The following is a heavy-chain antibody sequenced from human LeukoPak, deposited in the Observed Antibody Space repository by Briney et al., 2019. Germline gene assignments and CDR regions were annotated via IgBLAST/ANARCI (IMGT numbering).Heavy chain of an antibody. CDR1: GFTFTTYA. D-gene: IGHD5-18*01. CDR2: ISGAGGTT. CDR3: ARRERLGYSYGRGTLDI. Sequence: PRGSLRLSCAASGFTFTTYAMTWVRQAPGKGLEWVSGISGAGGTTFYASSVKGRFTISRDNSKNTLYLQMNRLRAEDTAVYYCARRERLGYSYGRGTLDIWGQGTMVTVSS. J-gene: IGHJ3*02. V-gene: IGHV3-23*01.